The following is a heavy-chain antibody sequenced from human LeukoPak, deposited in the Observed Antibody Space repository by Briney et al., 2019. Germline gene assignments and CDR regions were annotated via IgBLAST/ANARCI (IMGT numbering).Heavy chain of an antibody. CDR1: GGSFSGYS. Sequence: SETLSLTCAVYGGSFSGYSWSWIRQPPGKGLGWIGEINHGGSTNYNPPLKSRVTISVDTSKNQFSLKLNSVTAADTAVYYCAGYDILTGLWDWDQGALVTVSS. CDR3: AGYDILTGLWD. CDR2: INHGGST. J-gene: IGHJ4*02. V-gene: IGHV4-34*01. D-gene: IGHD3-9*01.